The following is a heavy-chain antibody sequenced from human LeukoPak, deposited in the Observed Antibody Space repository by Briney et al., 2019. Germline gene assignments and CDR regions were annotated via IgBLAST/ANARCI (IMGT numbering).Heavy chain of an antibody. D-gene: IGHD6-6*01. J-gene: IGHJ4*02. CDR2: IYHSGST. CDR1: GGSISSSSYY. CDR3: ARVVYSTSSGFDY. Sequence: SETLSLTCTVSGGSISSSSYYWGWLRQPPGKGLEWIGSIYHSGSTYYNPSLKSRVTISVDASKNQFSLRLTSVTAADTAVYFCARVVYSTSSGFDYWGQGTLVTVSS. V-gene: IGHV4-39*07.